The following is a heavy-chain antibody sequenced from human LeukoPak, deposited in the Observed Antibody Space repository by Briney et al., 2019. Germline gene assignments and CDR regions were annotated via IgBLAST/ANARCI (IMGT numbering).Heavy chain of an antibody. Sequence: VASVKVSCKASGYSFTSYGISWVRQAPGQGLEWMGWISAYNANTKYAQKLQGRVTMTTDTSSNTAYMELRSLRSDDTAVYYCARDQGLKPSLWDHWGQGTLVTVSS. CDR1: GYSFTSYG. CDR2: ISAYNANT. D-gene: IGHD2-21*01. J-gene: IGHJ4*02. CDR3: ARDQGLKPSLWDH. V-gene: IGHV1-18*01.